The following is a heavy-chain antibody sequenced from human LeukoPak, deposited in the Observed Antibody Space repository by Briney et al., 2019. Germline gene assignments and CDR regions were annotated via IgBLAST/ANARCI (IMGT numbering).Heavy chain of an antibody. CDR1: GFTFSSYG. J-gene: IGHJ3*02. D-gene: IGHD2-15*01. Sequence: GGPLRFSCAASGFTFSSYGMHWVRQAPGKGLEWVAFIRYDGSNKYYADSVKGRFTISRDNSKNTLYLQRNSLRAEDTAVYYCAKAHLSVVAATSDADAFDIWGQGTMVTVSS. CDR3: AKAHLSVVAATSDADAFDI. V-gene: IGHV3-30*02. CDR2: IRYDGSNK.